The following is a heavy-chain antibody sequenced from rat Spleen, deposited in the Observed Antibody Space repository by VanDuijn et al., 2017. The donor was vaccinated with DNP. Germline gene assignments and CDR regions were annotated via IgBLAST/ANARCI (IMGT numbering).Heavy chain of an antibody. J-gene: IGHJ4*01. D-gene: IGHD1-2*01. CDR3: ARHGYSSYIYAMDA. CDR2: ISYDDSST. CDR1: GFTFSDYN. Sequence: EVQLVESGGGLVQPGRSLKLSCAASGFTFSDYNMAWVRQAPKKGLEWVATISYDDSSTYYRDSVKGRFTISRDNAKSTLYLQMDSLRSEDTATYYCARHGYSSYIYAMDAWGQGTSVTVSS. V-gene: IGHV5-7*01.